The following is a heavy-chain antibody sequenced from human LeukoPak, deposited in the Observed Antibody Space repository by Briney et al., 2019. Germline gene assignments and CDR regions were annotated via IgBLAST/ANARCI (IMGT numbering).Heavy chain of an antibody. CDR1: GGSISSYY. CDR3: ARRGDYGGNLDY. CDR2: IYYSGST. Sequence: SETLCLTCTVSGGSISSYYWSWIRQLPGKGLEWIGYIYYSGSTNYNPSLKSRVTISVDTSKNQFSLKLSSVTAADTAVYYCARRGDYGGNLDYWGQGTLVTVSS. V-gene: IGHV4-59*01. J-gene: IGHJ4*02. D-gene: IGHD4-23*01.